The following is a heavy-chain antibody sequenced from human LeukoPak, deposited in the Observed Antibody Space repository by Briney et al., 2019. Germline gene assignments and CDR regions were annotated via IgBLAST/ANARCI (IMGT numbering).Heavy chain of an antibody. CDR3: ARVSDYYDSSGYYLPMFDY. CDR2: INPNSSGT. CDR1: GYTFTDYY. V-gene: IGHV1-2*02. J-gene: IGHJ4*02. Sequence: GASVKVSCKASGYTFTDYYLHWVRQAPGQGLEWMGWINPNSSGTKYAQKSQGRVTMTRDTSISTAYMELSNLRSDDTAVYYCARVSDYYDSSGYYLPMFDYWGQGTLVTVSS. D-gene: IGHD3-22*01.